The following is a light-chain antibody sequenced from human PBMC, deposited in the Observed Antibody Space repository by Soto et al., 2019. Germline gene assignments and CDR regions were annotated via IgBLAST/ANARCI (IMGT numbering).Light chain of an antibody. J-gene: IGLJ3*02. CDR3: QSYDSSLSGWV. CDR1: NSNIGAGYD. V-gene: IGLV1-40*01. CDR2: GNS. Sequence: QYVLTQPPSVSGAPGQRVTISCTGYNSNIGAGYDVHWYQQLPGTAPKLLINGNSNRPSGVPDRFSASKSGTSASLAITGLQAEDEADYYCQSYDSSLSGWVFGGGTKLTVL.